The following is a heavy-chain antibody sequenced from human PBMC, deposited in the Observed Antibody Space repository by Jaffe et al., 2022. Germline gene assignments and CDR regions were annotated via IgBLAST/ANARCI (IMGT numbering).Heavy chain of an antibody. D-gene: IGHD6-19*01. CDR1: GFTFSSYG. CDR3: AKDPNPGLNVRRGIAVAGPFDY. CDR2: IRYDGSNK. V-gene: IGHV3-30*02. J-gene: IGHJ4*02. Sequence: QVQLVESGGGVVQPGGSLRLSCAASGFTFSSYGMHWVRQAPGKGLEWVAFIRYDGSNKYYADSVKGRFTISRDNSKNTLYLQMNSLRAEDTAVYYCAKDPNPGLNVRRGIAVAGPFDYWGQGTLVTVSS.